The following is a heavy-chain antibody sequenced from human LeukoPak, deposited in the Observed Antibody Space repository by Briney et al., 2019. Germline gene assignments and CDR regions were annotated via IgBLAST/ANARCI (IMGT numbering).Heavy chain of an antibody. D-gene: IGHD2-2*01. CDR1: GYTFTGYY. J-gene: IGHJ5*02. Sequence: GASVKVSCKASGYTFTGYYMHWVRQAPGQGLEWMGWINPNSGGTNYAQKFQGRVTMTRDTSISKAYMELSRLRSDDTAVYYCARDWAEIVVVPAAIVVFDPWGQGTLVTVSS. V-gene: IGHV1-2*02. CDR2: INPNSGGT. CDR3: ARDWAEIVVVPAAIVVFDP.